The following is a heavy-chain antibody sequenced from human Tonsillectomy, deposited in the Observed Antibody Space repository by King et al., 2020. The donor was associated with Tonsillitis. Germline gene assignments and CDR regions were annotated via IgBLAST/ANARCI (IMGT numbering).Heavy chain of an antibody. D-gene: IGHD6-13*01. V-gene: IGHV3-53*01. Sequence: QLVQSGGGLIQPGGSLRLSCAASGFTVSFNYMSWVRQAPGKGLEWVSIIYSGGSTYYADSVKGRFTISRDNSKNTLYLQINSLRADDTAVYYCARDVAAAGFLWDWGQGTLVTVSS. J-gene: IGHJ4*02. CDR2: IYSGGST. CDR1: GFTVSFNY. CDR3: ARDVAAAGFLWD.